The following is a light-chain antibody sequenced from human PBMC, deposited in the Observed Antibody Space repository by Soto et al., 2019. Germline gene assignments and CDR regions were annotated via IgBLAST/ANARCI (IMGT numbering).Light chain of an antibody. CDR1: QSVSRY. CDR2: DAS. CDR3: HQYDTWPRT. V-gene: IGKV3-11*01. J-gene: IGKJ1*01. Sequence: ELVLTQSPATLSLSPGGSATLSCRASQSVSRYLAWYQQKPGQALRLLIYDASKRAAGIPARFSGSGSGTDFTLTISSLEPEDFAVYYCHQYDTWPRTFGQGTKVEIK.